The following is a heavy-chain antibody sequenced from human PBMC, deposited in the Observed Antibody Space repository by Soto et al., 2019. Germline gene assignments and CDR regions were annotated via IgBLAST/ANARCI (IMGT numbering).Heavy chain of an antibody. D-gene: IGHD2-8*02. J-gene: IGHJ6*02. V-gene: IGHV3-64D*08. Sequence: GGSLRLSCSASGFTFSNYAIHWVRQAPGNGLEYVSAISSNGETIHYADSLKGRLTISRDNSKNIVDLQMSSLSAEDTAVYYCLRAYGWDPVSRGGYHYGMDVWGQGTTVTVSS. CDR1: GFTFSNYA. CDR3: LRAYGWDPVSRGGYHYGMDV. CDR2: ISSNGETI.